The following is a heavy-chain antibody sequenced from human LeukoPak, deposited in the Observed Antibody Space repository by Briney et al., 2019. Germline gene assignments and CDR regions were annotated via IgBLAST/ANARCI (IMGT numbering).Heavy chain of an antibody. Sequence: PSETLSLTCTVSGGSISSYYWSWIRQPPGKGLEWIGYIYYSGSTNYNPSLKSRVTISVDTSKNQFSLKLSSVTAADTAVYYCARDTVSKNYDSWSREWFDPWGQGTLVTVSS. CDR1: GGSISSYY. D-gene: IGHD3-3*01. V-gene: IGHV4-59*12. CDR2: IYYSGST. J-gene: IGHJ5*02. CDR3: ARDTVSKNYDSWSREWFDP.